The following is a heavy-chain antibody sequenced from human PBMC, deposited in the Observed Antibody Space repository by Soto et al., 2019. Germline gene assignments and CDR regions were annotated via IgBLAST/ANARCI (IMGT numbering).Heavy chain of an antibody. D-gene: IGHD1-20*01. CDR1: GGSISSGGYY. Sequence: SETLSLTCTVSGGSISSGGYYWSWIRQHPGKGLEWIGYIYYSGSTYYNPSLKSRVTISVDASKNQFSLKLSSVTAADTAVYYCARGNWNVSMDVWGQGTTVTVSS. J-gene: IGHJ6*02. V-gene: IGHV4-31*03. CDR2: IYYSGST. CDR3: ARGNWNVSMDV.